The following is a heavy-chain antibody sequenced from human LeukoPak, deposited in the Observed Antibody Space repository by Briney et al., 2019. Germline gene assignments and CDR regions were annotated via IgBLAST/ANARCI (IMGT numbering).Heavy chain of an antibody. Sequence: MASETLSLTCTVSGGSISSYYWSWIRQPPGRGLEWIGYIYYSGSTNYNPSLKSRVTISVDTSKNQFSLKLSSVTAADTAVYYCARRVYSNLNDAFDIWGQGTMVTVSS. CDR2: IYYSGST. V-gene: IGHV4-59*08. CDR3: ARRVYSNLNDAFDI. D-gene: IGHD4-11*01. CDR1: GGSISSYY. J-gene: IGHJ3*02.